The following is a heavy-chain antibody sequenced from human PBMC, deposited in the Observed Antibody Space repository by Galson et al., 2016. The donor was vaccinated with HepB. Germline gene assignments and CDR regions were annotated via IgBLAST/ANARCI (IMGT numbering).Heavy chain of an antibody. CDR3: ARTEFGEVGTTTSMVGY. Sequence: ETLSLTCAVSGGSISRNNWWSWVRQPPGKRLEWIGEVFHSGSTNYNPSLKSRVTISVDTSKNQFTLKMSSVTAADSAVYYCARTEFGEVGTTTSMVGYWGQGTLVTVSS. V-gene: IGHV4-4*02. D-gene: IGHD1-26*01. CDR1: GGSISRNNW. CDR2: VFHSGST. J-gene: IGHJ4*02.